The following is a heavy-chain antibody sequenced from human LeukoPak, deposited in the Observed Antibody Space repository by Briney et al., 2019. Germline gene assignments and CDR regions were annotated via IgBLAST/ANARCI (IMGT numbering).Heavy chain of an antibody. Sequence: PSETLSLTCTVSGGSISSYYWSWIRQPPGKGLEWIGEINHSGSTNYNPSLKSRVTISVDTSKNQFSLKLSSVTAADTAVYYCARAPRRSMITFEGWFDPWGQGTLVTVSS. CDR2: INHSGST. CDR3: ARAPRRSMITFEGWFDP. V-gene: IGHV4-34*01. J-gene: IGHJ5*02. CDR1: GGSISSYY. D-gene: IGHD3-16*01.